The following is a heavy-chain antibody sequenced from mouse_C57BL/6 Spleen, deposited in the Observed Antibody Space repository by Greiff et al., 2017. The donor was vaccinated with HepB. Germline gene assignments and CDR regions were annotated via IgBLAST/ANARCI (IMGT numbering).Heavy chain of an antibody. V-gene: IGHV1-5*01. D-gene: IGHD4-1*01. CDR2: IYPGNSDT. CDR1: GYTFTSYW. CDR3: TRDDWDPYAMDY. J-gene: IGHJ4*01. Sequence: EVKLVESGTVLARPGASVKMSCKTSGYTFTSYWMHWVKQRPGQGLEWIGAIYPGNSDTSYNQKFKGKAKLTAVTSASTAYMELSSLTNEDSAVYYCTRDDWDPYAMDYWGQGTSVTVSS.